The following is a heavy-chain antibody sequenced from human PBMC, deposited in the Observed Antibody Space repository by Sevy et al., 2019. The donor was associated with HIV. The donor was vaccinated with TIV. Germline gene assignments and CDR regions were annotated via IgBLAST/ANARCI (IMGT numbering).Heavy chain of an antibody. CDR1: GASISSTIYY. V-gene: IGHV4-39*01. D-gene: IGHD3-22*01. J-gene: IGHJ3*02. CDR3: AKHRSHYFDNSGYGEAFDI. Sequence: SETLSLTCSVSGASISSTIYYWAWIRQSPGKGLEWFGSIHHSGSTYYNLSLKSRVTISVDTSKNQFSLKMNSVTAADTAVYYCAKHRSHYFDNSGYGEAFDIWGQGTKVTVSS. CDR2: IHHSGST.